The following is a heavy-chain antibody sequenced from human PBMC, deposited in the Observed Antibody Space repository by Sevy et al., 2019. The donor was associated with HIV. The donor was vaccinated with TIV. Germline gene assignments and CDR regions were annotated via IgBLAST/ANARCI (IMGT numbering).Heavy chain of an antibody. CDR2: FDPEDGET. D-gene: IGHD3-22*01. Sequence: ASVKVSCKVFGKSLTAFSMHWVRQAPGKGLEWMGSFDPEDGETIYAQKLQGRLTMTEDTSTDTAYMELSRLRSEDTAVYYCATTKDYYETSGSPFDYWGQGTLVTVSS. CDR1: GKSLTAFS. CDR3: ATTKDYYETSGSPFDY. V-gene: IGHV1-24*01. J-gene: IGHJ4*02.